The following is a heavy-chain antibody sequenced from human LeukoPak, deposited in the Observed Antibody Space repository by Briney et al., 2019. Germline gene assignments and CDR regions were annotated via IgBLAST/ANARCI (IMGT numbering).Heavy chain of an antibody. Sequence: QSGGSLRLSCAASGFTFGGYSMTWVRQAPGKGLEWVANINLDGSGRFYVGFVKGRFTISRDNADNSLYLQMNSLRAEDTAVYYCGRVIAGAIDYWGQGTLVTVSS. D-gene: IGHD6-13*01. V-gene: IGHV3-7*01. CDR3: GRVIAGAIDY. J-gene: IGHJ4*02. CDR1: GFTFGGYS. CDR2: INLDGSGR.